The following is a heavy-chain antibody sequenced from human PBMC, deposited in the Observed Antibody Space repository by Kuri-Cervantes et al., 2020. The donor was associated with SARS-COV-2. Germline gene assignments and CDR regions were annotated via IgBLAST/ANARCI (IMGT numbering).Heavy chain of an antibody. V-gene: IGHV1-69*05. J-gene: IGHJ2*01. CDR1: GGTFSSYA. CDR3: ARGEQQLVQVGWFSDL. Sequence: SVKVSCKASGGTFSSYAISWVRQAPGQGLEWMGGIIPFFSTTSYAQRFQGRVTITMDESTNTVYMELSSLTSEDTAVYYCARGEQQLVQVGWFSDLWGRGTLVTVSS. CDR2: IIPFFSTT. D-gene: IGHD6-13*01.